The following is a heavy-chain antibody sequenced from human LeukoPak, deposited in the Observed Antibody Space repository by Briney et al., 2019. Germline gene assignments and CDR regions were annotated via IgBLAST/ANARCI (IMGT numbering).Heavy chain of an antibody. CDR2: INPDGSST. CDR1: RFAFSNYW. D-gene: IGHD2-2*01. Sequence: GGSLRLSCAASRFAFSNYWMHWVRQAPGKGLVWVSRINPDGSSTTYADSVKGRFTISRDNAKNSLYLQMNSLRAEDTAVYYCATWCSSTSCYFRDVDYWGQGTLVTVSS. V-gene: IGHV3-74*01. CDR3: ATWCSSTSCYFRDVDY. J-gene: IGHJ4*02.